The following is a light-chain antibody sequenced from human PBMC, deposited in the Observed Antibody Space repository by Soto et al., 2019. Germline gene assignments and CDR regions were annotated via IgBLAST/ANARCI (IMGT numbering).Light chain of an antibody. J-gene: IGKJ1*01. CDR2: GAS. CDR1: QSVSTNN. CDR3: QQYGSSPPT. V-gene: IGKV3-20*01. Sequence: EIVLTQSPGTLALSPGERATLSCRASQSVSTNNLAWYQRKPGQDPRLLIYGASSRATDIPARFSGSGSGTDFTLTITRLETEDFAVYYCQQYGSSPPTFGQGTKVEIK.